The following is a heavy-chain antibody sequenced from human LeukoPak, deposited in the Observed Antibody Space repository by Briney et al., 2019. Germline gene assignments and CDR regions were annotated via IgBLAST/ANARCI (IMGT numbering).Heavy chain of an antibody. D-gene: IGHD3-10*01. CDR3: ARHARTRITMVRGAPLNY. V-gene: IGHV4-34*01. CDR2: INHSGST. J-gene: IGHJ4*02. Sequence: SEILSLTCAVYGGSFSGYYWSWIRQPPGKGLEWIGEINHSGSTNYNPSLKSRVTISVDTSKNQFSLKLSSVTAADTAVYYCARHARTRITMVRGAPLNYWGQGTLVTVSS. CDR1: GGSFSGYY.